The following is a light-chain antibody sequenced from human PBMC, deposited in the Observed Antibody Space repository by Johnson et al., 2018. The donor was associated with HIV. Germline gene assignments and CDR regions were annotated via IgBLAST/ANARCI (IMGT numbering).Light chain of an antibody. CDR2: ENN. Sequence: QSVLTQPPSVSAAPGQKVTISCSGSSSNIGNNYVSWYQQLPGTAPKLLIYENNKRPSGIPDRFSGSKSGTSATLGITGLQTGDEADYYCGTWDSSLISGGFVFGTGTKVTFL. CDR3: GTWDSSLISGGFV. V-gene: IGLV1-51*02. J-gene: IGLJ1*01. CDR1: SSNIGNNY.